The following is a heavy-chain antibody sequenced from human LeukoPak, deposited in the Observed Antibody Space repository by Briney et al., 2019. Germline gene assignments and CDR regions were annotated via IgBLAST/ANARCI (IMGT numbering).Heavy chain of an antibody. V-gene: IGHV3-7*01. D-gene: IGHD3-16*01. Sequence: PGGSLRLSCAASGFTFSSHWMSWVRQAPGKGLEWVANIWREGSEKYHVDSVKGRVTISRGNAKNSLYLQMNSLRAEDTAVYYCARDQNLVSWGLDYFDYWGQGTLVTVSS. CDR3: ARDQNLVSWGLDYFDY. CDR2: IWREGSEK. J-gene: IGHJ4*02. CDR1: GFTFSSHW.